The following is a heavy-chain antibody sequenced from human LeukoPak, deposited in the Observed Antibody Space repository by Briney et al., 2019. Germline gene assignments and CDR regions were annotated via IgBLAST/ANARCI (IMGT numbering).Heavy chain of an antibody. CDR2: ISGSGGST. J-gene: IGHJ6*02. D-gene: IGHD2-15*01. Sequence: GGSLRLSCTASGFTFGDYAMSWVRQAPGKGLEWVSAISGSGGSTYYADSVKGRFTISRDNSKNTLYLQMNSLRAEDTAVYYCAKGVRQGIVVVVAATSPHYYYGMDVWGQGTTVTVSS. V-gene: IGHV3-23*01. CDR3: AKGVRQGIVVVVAATSPHYYYGMDV. CDR1: GFTFGDYA.